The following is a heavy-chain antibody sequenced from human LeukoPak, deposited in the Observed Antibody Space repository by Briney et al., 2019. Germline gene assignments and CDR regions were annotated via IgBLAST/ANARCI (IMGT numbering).Heavy chain of an antibody. CDR2: ISSSGSTM. D-gene: IGHD6-19*01. Sequence: GGSLRLSCAASGFTFSSYEMNWVRQAPGKGLEWVSYISSSGSTMYYADSVKGRFTISRDNAKNSLSLQMNSLRAEDTAVYYCARVGSSGWYSPPDYWGQGSLVTVSS. J-gene: IGHJ4*02. V-gene: IGHV3-48*03. CDR1: GFTFSSYE. CDR3: ARVGSSGWYSPPDY.